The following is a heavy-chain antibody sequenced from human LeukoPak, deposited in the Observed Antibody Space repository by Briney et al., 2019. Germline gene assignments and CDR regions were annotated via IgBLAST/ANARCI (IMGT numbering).Heavy chain of an antibody. Sequence: SQTLSLTCAVSGGSISSGGYSWSWIRQPPGKGLEWIGYIYHSGSTYYNPSLKSRVTISVDRSKNQFSLKLSSVTAADTAVYYCASLDYDSSGYYFPDWGQGTLVTVSS. CDR2: IYHSGST. D-gene: IGHD3-22*01. CDR3: ASLDYDSSGYYFPD. V-gene: IGHV4-30-2*01. CDR1: GGSISSGGYS. J-gene: IGHJ4*02.